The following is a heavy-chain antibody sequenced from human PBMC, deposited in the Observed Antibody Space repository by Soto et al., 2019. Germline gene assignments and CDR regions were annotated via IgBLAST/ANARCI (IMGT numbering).Heavy chain of an antibody. CDR2: IIPIFGTA. D-gene: IGHD3-10*01. J-gene: IGHJ6*02. CDR1: GGTFSSYA. Sequence: SVKVSCKASGGTFSSYAISWVRQAPGQGLEWMGGIIPIFGTANYAQKFQGRVTITADESTSTAYMELSSLRSEDTAVYYCARETNYLYYYYGMDVWGQGTTVTVSS. CDR3: ARETNYLYYYYGMDV. V-gene: IGHV1-69*13.